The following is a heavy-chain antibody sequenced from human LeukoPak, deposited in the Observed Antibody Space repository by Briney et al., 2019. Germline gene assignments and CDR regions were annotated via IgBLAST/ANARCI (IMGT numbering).Heavy chain of an antibody. CDR3: ATTYCSSTSCYIRLDY. CDR2: FDPEDGET. D-gene: IGHD2-2*02. V-gene: IGHV1-24*01. CDR1: GYTLTELS. J-gene: IGHJ4*02. Sequence: ASVKVSCKVSGYTLTELSMHWVRQAPGKGLEWMGGFDPEDGETIYAQKFQGRVTMTEDTSTDTAYMELSSLRSEDTAVYYCATTYCSSTSCYIRLDYWGQGTLVTVSS.